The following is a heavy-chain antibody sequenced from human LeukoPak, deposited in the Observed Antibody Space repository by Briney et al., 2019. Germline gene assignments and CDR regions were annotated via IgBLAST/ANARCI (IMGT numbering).Heavy chain of an antibody. D-gene: IGHD4-17*01. V-gene: IGHV4-34*01. CDR3: ARGNSGDYAGVKLGYYFDY. Sequence: SETLSLTCAVYGGSFSGYYWSWIRQPPGKGLEWIGEINHSGSTNYNPSLKSRVTISVDTSKNQFSLKLSSVTAADTAVYYCARGNSGDYAGVKLGYYFDYWGQGTLVTVSS. CDR1: GGSFSGYY. J-gene: IGHJ4*02. CDR2: INHSGST.